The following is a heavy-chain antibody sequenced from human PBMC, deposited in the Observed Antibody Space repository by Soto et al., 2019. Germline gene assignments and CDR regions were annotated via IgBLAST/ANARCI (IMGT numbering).Heavy chain of an antibody. V-gene: IGHV4-31*03. CDR3: AIYDSSGSRGFQH. CDR2: IYYSGSP. J-gene: IGHJ1*01. CDR1: GGSISSGAYY. D-gene: IGHD3-22*01. Sequence: QVQLQESGPGLVKPSQTLSLTCTVSGGSISSGAYYWSWIRQHPGKGLEWIGYIYYSGSPYYNPALKSRVTISVDTSKNQFSLKLSSVTAADTAVYYCAIYDSSGSRGFQHWGQGTLVTVSS.